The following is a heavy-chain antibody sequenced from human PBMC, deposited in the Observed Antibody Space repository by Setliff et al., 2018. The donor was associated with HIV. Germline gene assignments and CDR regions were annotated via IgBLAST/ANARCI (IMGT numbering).Heavy chain of an antibody. Sequence: GGSLRLSCAASGFTFSKYWMHWVRQAPGQGLVWVSGINNDTTTTTYADSVKGRFSISRDNAKNTVYLQMNGLRGEDTAVYYCVMFDSSSGWGQGTQVTVSS. V-gene: IGHV3-74*01. CDR3: VMFDSSSG. CDR2: INNDTTTT. J-gene: IGHJ4*02. CDR1: GFTFSKYW. D-gene: IGHD6-6*01.